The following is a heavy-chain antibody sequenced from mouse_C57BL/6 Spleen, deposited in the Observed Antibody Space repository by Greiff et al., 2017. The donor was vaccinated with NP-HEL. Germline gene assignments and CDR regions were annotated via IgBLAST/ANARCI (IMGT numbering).Heavy chain of an antibody. CDR1: GFTFSDYG. CDR2: ISNLAYSI. Sequence: EVMLVESGGGLVQPGGSLKLSCAASGFTFSDYGMAWVRQAPRKGPEWVAFISNLAYSIYYADTVTGRFTISRENAKNTLYLEMSSLRSEDTAMYYCARHGDYYGSSSYAMDYWGQGTSVTVSS. V-gene: IGHV5-15*01. CDR3: ARHGDYYGSSSYAMDY. D-gene: IGHD1-1*01. J-gene: IGHJ4*01.